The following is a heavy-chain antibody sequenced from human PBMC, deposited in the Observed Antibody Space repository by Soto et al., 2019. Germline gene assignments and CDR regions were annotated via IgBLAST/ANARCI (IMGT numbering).Heavy chain of an antibody. CDR3: ARDPGYCSSTSCYQVTNWFDP. J-gene: IGHJ5*02. CDR2: IWYDGSNK. V-gene: IGHV3-33*01. D-gene: IGHD2-2*01. CDR1: GFTFSSYG. Sequence: PGGSLRLSCAASGFTFSSYGMHGVRQAPGKGLEWVAVIWYDGSNKYYADSVKGRFTISRDNSKNTLYLQMNSLRAEDTAVYYCARDPGYCSSTSCYQVTNWFDPWGQGTLVTVSS.